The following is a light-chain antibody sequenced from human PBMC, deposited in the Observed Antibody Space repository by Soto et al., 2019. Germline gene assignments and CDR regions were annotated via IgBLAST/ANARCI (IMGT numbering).Light chain of an antibody. CDR1: QDISNY. CDR3: QHHGA. Sequence: DIQMTQSPSSLSASVGDRVTITCQARQDISNYLTWYQQKPGQAPKTLIYDASNLETGVPSRFSGSGSGTDFTFPISSLQPEDITTDYCQHHGAFGPGTKVDIK. CDR2: DAS. V-gene: IGKV1-33*01. J-gene: IGKJ3*01.